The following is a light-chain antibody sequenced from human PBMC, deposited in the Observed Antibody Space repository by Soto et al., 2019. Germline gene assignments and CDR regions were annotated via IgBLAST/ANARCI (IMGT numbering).Light chain of an antibody. Sequence: QSALTQPGSVSGSPGQSITISCTGTSSDVGGYNYVSWYQQHPGKAPKLMIYDVSNRPSGVSNRFSGFKSGNTASLTISGLHAENEADYYCSSYTTSSTYVFGTGTKVTVL. CDR3: SSYTTSSTYV. CDR1: SSDVGGYNY. J-gene: IGLJ1*01. V-gene: IGLV2-14*03. CDR2: DVS.